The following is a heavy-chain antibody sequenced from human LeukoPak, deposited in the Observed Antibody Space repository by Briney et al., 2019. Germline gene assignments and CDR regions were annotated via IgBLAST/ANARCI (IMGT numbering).Heavy chain of an antibody. CDR3: AREPHQYSSSWYSGYYYYMDV. V-gene: IGHV6-1*01. CDR1: GDSVSSNSAA. CDR2: TYYRSKWYN. J-gene: IGHJ6*03. Sequence: SQTLSLTCAISGDSVSSNSAAWNWIRQSPSRGLEWLGRTYYRSKWYNDYAVSVKSRITINPDTSKNQFSLQLNSVTPEDTAVYYCAREPHQYSSSWYSGYYYYMDVWGKGPTVTISS. D-gene: IGHD6-13*01.